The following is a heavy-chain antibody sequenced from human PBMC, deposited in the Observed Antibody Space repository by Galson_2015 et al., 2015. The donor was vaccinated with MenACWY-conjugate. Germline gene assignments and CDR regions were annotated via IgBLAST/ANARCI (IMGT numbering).Heavy chain of an antibody. V-gene: IGHV3-53*01. J-gene: IGHJ4*02. D-gene: IGHD2-21*01. Sequence: SLRLSCAASGFSVTSHFMGWVRQAPGKGLEWVALLYDDGTSRYADSVKGRFTISRDTLRNSLSLQMHGLRAEDTAMYFCAKIVRHPVGPYVDSWGQGTLVLVS. CDR2: LYDDGTS. CDR3: AKIVRHPVGPYVDS. CDR1: GFSVTSHF.